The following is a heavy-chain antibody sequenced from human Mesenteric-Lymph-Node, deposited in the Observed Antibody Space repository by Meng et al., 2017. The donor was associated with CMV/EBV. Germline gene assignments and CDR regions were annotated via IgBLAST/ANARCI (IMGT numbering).Heavy chain of an antibody. CDR3: ARPIYSSSSDYYYYGLDV. V-gene: IGHV1-69*05. Sequence: TCNRYAVSWVRQAHGQGLEWMGGIIPIFGAANYAQKFQGRVTITTDESTTTAYMELSSLRSEDTAIYYCARPIYSSSSDYYYYGLDVWGQGTLVTVSS. CDR1: TCNRYA. D-gene: IGHD6-6*01. CDR2: IIPIFGAA. J-gene: IGHJ6*02.